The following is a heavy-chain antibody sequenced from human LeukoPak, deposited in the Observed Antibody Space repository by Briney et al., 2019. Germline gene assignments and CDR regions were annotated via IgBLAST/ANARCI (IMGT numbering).Heavy chain of an antibody. CDR2: IYHSGST. J-gene: IGHJ4*02. D-gene: IGHD6-13*01. CDR1: GGSISSGGYY. V-gene: IGHV4-30-2*01. Sequence: PSETLSLTCTVSGGSISSGGYYWSWIRQPPGKGLEWIGYIYHSGSTYYNPSLKSRVTISVDRSKNQFSLKLSSVTAADTAVYYCARVAAGTFDYWGQGTLVTVSS. CDR3: ARVAAGTFDY.